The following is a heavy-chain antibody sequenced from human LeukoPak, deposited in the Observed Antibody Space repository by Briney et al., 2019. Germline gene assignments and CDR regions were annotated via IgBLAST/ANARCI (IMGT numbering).Heavy chain of an antibody. CDR1: GGSINTYF. Sequence: SETLSLTCTVSGGSINTYFWSWIRQPPGKGLEWIGYIYYSGSTNYNPSLKSRVTISVDTSKNQFSLKLSSVTAADTAVYYCARGVAGGWYGDFQHWGQGTLVTVSS. D-gene: IGHD6-19*01. J-gene: IGHJ1*01. CDR3: ARGVAGGWYGDFQH. V-gene: IGHV4-59*01. CDR2: IYYSGST.